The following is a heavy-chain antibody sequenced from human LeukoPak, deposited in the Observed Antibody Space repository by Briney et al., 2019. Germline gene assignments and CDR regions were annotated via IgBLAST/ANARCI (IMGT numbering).Heavy chain of an antibody. V-gene: IGHV4-59*01. CDR2: IYYSGST. J-gene: IGHJ4*02. CDR1: GGSISSYY. Sequence: KPSETLSLTCTVSGGSISSYYWSWIRQPPGKGLEWIGYIYYSGSTNYNPSLKSRVTISVDTSKNQFPLKLSSVTAADTAVYYCARGRGSSGWYFPYWGQGTLVTVSS. D-gene: IGHD6-19*01. CDR3: ARGRGSSGWYFPY.